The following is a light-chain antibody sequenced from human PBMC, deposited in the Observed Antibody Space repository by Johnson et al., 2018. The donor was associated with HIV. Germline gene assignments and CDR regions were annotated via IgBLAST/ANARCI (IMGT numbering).Light chain of an antibody. J-gene: IGLJ1*01. CDR1: RSNIGSNY. Sequence: QSVLTQPPSVSAAPGQKVTISCSGCRSNIGSNYASWYQQLPGTAPMILTYDNNKRPSGIPDRFSGSMSGPSATLGITGLQTGDEADYYCGTWESSLSANVFGNGTKVTDL. CDR3: GTWESSLSANV. V-gene: IGLV1-51*01. CDR2: DNN.